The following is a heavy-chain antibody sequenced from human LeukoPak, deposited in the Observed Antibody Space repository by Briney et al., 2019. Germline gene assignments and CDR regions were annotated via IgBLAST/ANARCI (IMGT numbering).Heavy chain of an antibody. V-gene: IGHV1-69*13. CDR2: IIPIFGTA. CDR1: GGTFSSYA. D-gene: IGHD2-2*01. CDR3: ARSIGTRGYYYYYMDV. Sequence: SVKVSCKASGGTFSSYAISWVRQAPGQGLEWMGGIIPIFGTANYAQKFQGRVTITADESTSTVYMELSSLRSEDTAVYYCARSIGTRGYYYYYMDVWGKGTTVTVSS. J-gene: IGHJ6*03.